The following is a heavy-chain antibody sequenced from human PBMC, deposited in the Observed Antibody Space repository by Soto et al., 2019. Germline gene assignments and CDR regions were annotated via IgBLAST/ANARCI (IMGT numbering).Heavy chain of an antibody. Sequence: SETLSLTCAVYGGSFTGYYWNWIRQPPGKGLEWIGEIIHTGSTNYNPSLKSRVTISVDRSKNQFSLKLSSVTAADTAVYYCARVPDRWGQGTLVTVSS. J-gene: IGHJ5*02. CDR2: IIHTGST. CDR1: GGSFTGYY. V-gene: IGHV4-34*12. CDR3: ARVPDR. D-gene: IGHD2-2*01.